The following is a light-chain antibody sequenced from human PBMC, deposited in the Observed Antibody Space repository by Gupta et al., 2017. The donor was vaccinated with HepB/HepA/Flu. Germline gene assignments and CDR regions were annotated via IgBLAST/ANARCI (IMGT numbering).Light chain of an antibody. Sequence: EIVLTQSPATLSLSPGERATLSCRASQSLNSYLAWFQQRPGQAPRLLIYDASNRATSIPARFSGSGSGTDFTLTISSLEPEDFAVYYCQQRRDWPLTFGGGTKVEIK. V-gene: IGKV3-11*01. CDR3: QQRRDWPLT. CDR2: DAS. CDR1: QSLNSY. J-gene: IGKJ4*01.